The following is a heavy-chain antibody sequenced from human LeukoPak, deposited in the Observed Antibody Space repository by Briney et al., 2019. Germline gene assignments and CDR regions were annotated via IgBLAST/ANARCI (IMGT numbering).Heavy chain of an antibody. CDR2: ISWNSGSI. V-gene: IGHV3-9*01. D-gene: IGHD6-13*01. J-gene: IGHJ4*02. CDR1: GFTFDDYA. CDR3: AKVAIAAAIPHYFDY. Sequence: GGSLRLSCAASGFTFDDYAMHWVRQAPGKGLEWVSGISWNSGSIGYADSVKGRFTISRDNAKNSLYLQMNSLRAEDTALYYCAKVAIAAAIPHYFDYWGQGTLVTVSS.